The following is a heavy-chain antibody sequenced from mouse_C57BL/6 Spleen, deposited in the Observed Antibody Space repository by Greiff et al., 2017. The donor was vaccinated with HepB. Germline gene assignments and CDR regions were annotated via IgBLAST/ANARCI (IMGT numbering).Heavy chain of an antibody. CDR2: IDPSDSYT. V-gene: IGHV1-50*01. CDR3: ARRDDYDGYAMDY. D-gene: IGHD2-4*01. Sequence: QVQLQQSGAELVKPGASVKLSCKASGYTFTSYWMQWVKQRPGQGLEWIGEIDPSDSYTNYNQKFKGKATLTVDTSSSTAYMQLSSLTSEDSAVYYCARRDDYDGYAMDYWGQGTSVTVSS. CDR1: GYTFTSYW. J-gene: IGHJ4*01.